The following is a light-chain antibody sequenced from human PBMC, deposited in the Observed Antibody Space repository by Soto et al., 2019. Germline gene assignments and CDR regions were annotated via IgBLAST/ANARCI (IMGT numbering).Light chain of an antibody. J-gene: IGLJ1*01. CDR1: SSDVGGYNY. V-gene: IGLV2-8*01. CDR2: EVT. CDR3: SSYAGSNNPYV. Sequence: QSVLTQPPSASGSPRQSVTISCTGTSSDVGGYNYVSWYQQHPGKAPKLMIYEVTKRPSGVPDRFSGSKSGNTASLTVSGLQAGDEGDYYCSSYAGSNNPYVFGTGTKVTVL.